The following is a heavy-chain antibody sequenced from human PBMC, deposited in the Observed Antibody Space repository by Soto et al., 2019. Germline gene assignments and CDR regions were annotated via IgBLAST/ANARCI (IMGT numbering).Heavy chain of an antibody. CDR1: GYTFTSYG. J-gene: IGHJ6*02. V-gene: IGHV1-18*01. Sequence: QVQLVPSGAEVKKPGASVKVSCKASGYTFTSYGISWVRQAPGQGLEWMGWSSADNGNTNYAKKFQGRVTMTTDTTTSTAYMAPRSLRSDDTAVYYCARGGKYCTNGVCSIYGMDVWGQGTTVTVSS. CDR2: SSADNGNT. D-gene: IGHD2-8*01. CDR3: ARGGKYCTNGVCSIYGMDV.